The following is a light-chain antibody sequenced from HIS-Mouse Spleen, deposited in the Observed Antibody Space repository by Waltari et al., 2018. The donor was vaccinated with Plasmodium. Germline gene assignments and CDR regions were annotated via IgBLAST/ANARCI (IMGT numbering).Light chain of an antibody. CDR2: DVS. Sequence: QSALTQPRSASGSPGQSVTISCTGTRRAVGGYNYVSWYQQHPGKAPKLTIYDVSKRPSGVPDRFSGSKSGNTASLTISGLQAEDEADYYCCSYAGSYTWVFGGGTKLTVL. CDR1: RRAVGGYNY. V-gene: IGLV2-11*01. CDR3: CSYAGSYTWV. J-gene: IGLJ3*02.